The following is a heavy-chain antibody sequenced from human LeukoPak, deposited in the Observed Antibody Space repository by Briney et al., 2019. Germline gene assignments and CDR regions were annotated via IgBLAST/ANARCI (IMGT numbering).Heavy chain of an antibody. Sequence: GRTLRLSCAASGFTLDDYAMHWVRQAPGKGLEWVSGISWNSGSIGYADSVKGRLTISRDNAKNSLYLQMNSLRAEDTTLYYCANSIAAAGGYYYGMDVWGQGTTVTVSS. D-gene: IGHD6-13*01. V-gene: IGHV3-9*01. CDR2: ISWNSGSI. CDR1: GFTLDDYA. J-gene: IGHJ6*02. CDR3: ANSIAAAGGYYYGMDV.